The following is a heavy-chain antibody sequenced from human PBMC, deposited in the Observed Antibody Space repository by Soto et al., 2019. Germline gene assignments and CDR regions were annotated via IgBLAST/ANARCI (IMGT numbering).Heavy chain of an antibody. Sequence: GASVKVSCKAAGSTFSAYTMNWVRQAPGQSLEWMGWINVGSGNTRYSQNFQGRVSITRDTSASTVYMELTGLKSEDTAMYYCAKVLPAAPYYYYYGMDVWGQGTTVTVAS. CDR3: AKVLPAAPYYYYYGMDV. V-gene: IGHV1-3*01. D-gene: IGHD2-2*01. J-gene: IGHJ6*02. CDR1: GSTFSAYT. CDR2: INVGSGNT.